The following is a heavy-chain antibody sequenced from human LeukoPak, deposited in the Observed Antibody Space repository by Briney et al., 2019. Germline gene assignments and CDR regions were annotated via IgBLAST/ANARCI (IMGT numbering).Heavy chain of an antibody. V-gene: IGHV5-51*01. CDR3: ARQHKPDYYDSSGYQKYYFDY. CDR2: IYPGDSDT. D-gene: IGHD3-22*01. CDR1: GYSFTSYW. Sequence: GASVKVSCKGSGYSFTSYWIGWVRQMPGKGLEWMGIIYPGDSDTRYSPSFQGQVTISADKSISTAYLQWSSLKASDTAMYYCARQHKPDYYDSSGYQKYYFDYWGQGTLVTVSS. J-gene: IGHJ4*02.